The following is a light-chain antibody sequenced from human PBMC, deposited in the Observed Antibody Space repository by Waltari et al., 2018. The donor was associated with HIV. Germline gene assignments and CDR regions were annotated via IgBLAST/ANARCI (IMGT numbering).Light chain of an antibody. J-gene: IGLJ2*01. CDR3: QSYDSTLRVV. CDR2: ANN. V-gene: IGLV1-40*01. Sequence: QPVLTPPHSVSGDPGQRVTISCPRSRSNIGATDDVQRYPQLPGTAPKLLIYANNNRPSGVPDRFSGSKSGTSASLAITGLQAEDEADYYCQSYDSTLRVVFGGGTKLTFL. CDR1: RSNIGATDD.